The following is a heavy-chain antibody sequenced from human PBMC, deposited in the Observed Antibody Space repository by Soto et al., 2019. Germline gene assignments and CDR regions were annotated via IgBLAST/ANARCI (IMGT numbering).Heavy chain of an antibody. D-gene: IGHD6-6*01. V-gene: IGHV1-18*04. J-gene: IGHJ4*02. Sequence: ASVKVSCKASGYTFNSYGISWVRQAPGQGLEWMGWISAYNGNTNYAQKPQGRVTMTTDTSTSTAYMELRSLRSDDTAVYYCAREKRGSSSSMNDYWGQGTLVTVSS. CDR1: GYTFNSYG. CDR3: AREKRGSSSSMNDY. CDR2: ISAYNGNT.